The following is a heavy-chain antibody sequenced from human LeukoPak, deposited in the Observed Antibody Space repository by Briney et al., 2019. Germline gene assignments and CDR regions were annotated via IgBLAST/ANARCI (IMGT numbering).Heavy chain of an antibody. CDR1: GFTFSSYG. CDR3: AKASISGSIWYYFDY. CDR2: IWYDGSNK. D-gene: IGHD6-13*01. J-gene: IGHJ4*02. V-gene: IGHV3-33*06. Sequence: QSGGSLRLSCAASGFTFSSYGMHWVRQAPGKGLEWVAVIWYDGSNKYYADSVKGRFTISRDNSKNTLYLQMNSLRAEDTAVYYCAKASISGSIWYYFDYWGQGTLVTVSS.